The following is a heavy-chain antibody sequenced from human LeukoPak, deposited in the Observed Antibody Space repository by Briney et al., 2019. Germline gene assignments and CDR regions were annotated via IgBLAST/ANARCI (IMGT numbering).Heavy chain of an antibody. J-gene: IGHJ4*02. Sequence: PGGSLRLSCTVSGFTVSSNSMSWVRQAPGKGLEWVSFIYSGGSTYYADSVKGRFIISRDNSRNTLYLHMNSLRVEDTAVYYCAKTLWGLTLLSSDYWGQGTLVTVSS. V-gene: IGHV3-53*01. CDR2: IYSGGST. D-gene: IGHD3-16*01. CDR1: GFTVSSNS. CDR3: AKTLWGLTLLSSDY.